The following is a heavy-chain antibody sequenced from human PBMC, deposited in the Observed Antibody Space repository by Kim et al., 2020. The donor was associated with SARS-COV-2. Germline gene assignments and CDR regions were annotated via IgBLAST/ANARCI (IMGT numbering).Heavy chain of an antibody. V-gene: IGHV3-33*01. D-gene: IGHD6-19*01. J-gene: IGHJ6*02. CDR2: IWYDGSNK. Sequence: GGSLRLSCAASGFTFSSYGMHWVRQAPGKGLEWVAVIWYDGSNKYYADSVKGRFTISRDNSKNTLYLQMNSLRAEDTAVYYCARDRIAVAAPNIFKTQYYYYYGMDVWGQGTTVTVSS. CDR3: ARDRIAVAAPNIFKTQYYYYYGMDV. CDR1: GFTFSSYG.